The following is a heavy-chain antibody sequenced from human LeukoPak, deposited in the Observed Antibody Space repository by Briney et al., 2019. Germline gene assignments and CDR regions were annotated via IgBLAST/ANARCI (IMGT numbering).Heavy chain of an antibody. V-gene: IGHV3-23*01. CDR1: GFTFSIYA. CDR3: AKDVRYCSSNTCYTEFNRSDP. CDR2: ISGSGGGT. Sequence: GGSLRLSCAASGFTFSIYAMTWVRQAPGKGLEWVSAISGSGGGTYYADSVKGRFTISRDNSKNTLYLQMNSLRAEDTAVYYCAKDVRYCSSNTCYTEFNRSDPWGQGTLVTVSS. J-gene: IGHJ5*02. D-gene: IGHD2-2*02.